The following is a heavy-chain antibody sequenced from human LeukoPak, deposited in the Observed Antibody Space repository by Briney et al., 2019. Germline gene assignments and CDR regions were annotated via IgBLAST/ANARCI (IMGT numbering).Heavy chain of an antibody. CDR1: GYTFSNYC. CDR2: INPSLQIP. J-gene: IGHJ3*02. CDR3: AKDPRDISTGYYDEFDI. V-gene: IGHV1-46*01. Sequence: ASVKVSCKASGYTFSNYCMHWVRQAPGQGLEWLGIINPSLQIPIYAQTFQGRVTMTTDMSTSTFYMELSNLVSEDTAVYYCAKDPRDISTGYYDEFDIWGQGTMVTVSS. D-gene: IGHD3-9*01.